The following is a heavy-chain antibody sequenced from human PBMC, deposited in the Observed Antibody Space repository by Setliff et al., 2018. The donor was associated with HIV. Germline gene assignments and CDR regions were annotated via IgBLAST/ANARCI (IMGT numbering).Heavy chain of an antibody. CDR3: ARSHYDSRGYYYRGDAFDI. D-gene: IGHD3-22*01. Sequence: PSETLSLTCTVSGGSITGYYWSWIRQPPGKGLEWIGYITYSGSAYYNPSLKSRVTISRDNAKNSLYLQMNSLRAEDTAVYYCARSHYDSRGYYYRGDAFDIWGLGTMVTVSS. CDR2: ITYSGSA. CDR1: GGSITGYY. J-gene: IGHJ3*02. V-gene: IGHV4-59*04.